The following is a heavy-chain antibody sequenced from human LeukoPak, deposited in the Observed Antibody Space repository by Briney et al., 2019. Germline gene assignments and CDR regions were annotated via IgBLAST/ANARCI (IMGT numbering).Heavy chain of an antibody. Sequence: SETLSLTCTVSGDSISDDYYTWMRQPAGKGLEWIGRIHSGGTTNYNPSLMSRVTLSIDTSKSQLSLKLNSVTAADTAVYYCAKEGMTRGVIDYWGQGALVTVSS. D-gene: IGHD3-10*01. CDR2: IHSGGTT. CDR3: AKEGMTRGVIDY. V-gene: IGHV4-4*07. J-gene: IGHJ4*02. CDR1: GDSISDDY.